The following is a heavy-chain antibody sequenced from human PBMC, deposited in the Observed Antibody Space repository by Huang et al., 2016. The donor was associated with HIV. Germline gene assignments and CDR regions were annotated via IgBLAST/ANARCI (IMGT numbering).Heavy chain of an antibody. J-gene: IGHJ4*02. CDR1: GYSLTAYY. Sequence: QVQLVQSGAEVKKPGASVRVSCKASGYSLTAYYIHWLRQAPGKGLEGMGWINPSSDTTNEAKNCQGRVALTRDTSINTMYMDLNGLRSDDTAVYYCTRVFVRCYSSNCNYFDFWGQGTLITVSS. CDR2: INPSSDTT. V-gene: IGHV1-2*02. D-gene: IGHD6-13*01. CDR3: TRVFVRCYSSNCNYFDF.